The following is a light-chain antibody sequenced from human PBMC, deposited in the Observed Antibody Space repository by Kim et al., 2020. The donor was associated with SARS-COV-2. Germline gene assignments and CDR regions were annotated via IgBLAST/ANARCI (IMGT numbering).Light chain of an antibody. J-gene: IGKJ2*01. Sequence: LSPGERAALSCRASQSVSSSYLAWYQQKPGQAPRLLIYVASSRATGIPDRFSGSGSGTDFTLTISRLEPEDFAVYYCQQYGSSAVTFGQGTKLEIK. V-gene: IGKV3-20*01. CDR2: VAS. CDR3: QQYGSSAVT. CDR1: QSVSSSY.